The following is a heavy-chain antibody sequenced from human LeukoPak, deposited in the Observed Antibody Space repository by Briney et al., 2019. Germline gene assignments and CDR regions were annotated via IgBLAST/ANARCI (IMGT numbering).Heavy chain of an antibody. V-gene: IGHV3-7*01. J-gene: IGHJ4*02. D-gene: IGHD3-10*01. CDR2: INLSGSVK. CDR3: AAWGVHNY. Sequence: GGSLRLSCAASGFTFGDYWMNWVRQIPGEGLEWVANINLSGSVKLYVDSVRGRCTISRDNAENSLSPQMDSLRAEDTAVYYCAAWGVHNYWGQGTLVTVSS. CDR1: GFTFGDYW.